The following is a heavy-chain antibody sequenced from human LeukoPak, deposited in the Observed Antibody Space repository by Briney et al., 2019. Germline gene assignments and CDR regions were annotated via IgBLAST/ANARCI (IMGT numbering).Heavy chain of an antibody. V-gene: IGHV1-2*02. D-gene: IGHD4-17*01. J-gene: IGHJ4*02. CDR3: ARAHMTTVTLGDY. CDR1: GYTFIGYY. Sequence: GASVKVSCKASGYTFIGYYIHWVRQVPGQGLEWMAWINPNSGVTNYAQKFQGRVTLTRDTPISTVYMEVSGLTSDDTAVYYCARAHMTTVTLGDYWGQGTLVTVSS. CDR2: INPNSGVT.